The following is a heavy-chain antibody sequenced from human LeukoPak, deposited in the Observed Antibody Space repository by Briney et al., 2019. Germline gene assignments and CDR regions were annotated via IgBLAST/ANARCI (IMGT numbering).Heavy chain of an antibody. CDR3: ARTIVVVSADYFDY. CDR2: ISAYNGNT. D-gene: IGHD2-21*01. J-gene: IGHJ4*01. CDR1: GYTFTSYG. Sequence: ASVKVSSKASGYTFTSYGISWVRQAPGQGLEWMGWISAYNGNTNYAQKLQGRVTMTTDASTSTVYMETRSLRSDDTAVYYCARTIVVVSADYFDYWGQGTLVTVSS. V-gene: IGHV1-18*01.